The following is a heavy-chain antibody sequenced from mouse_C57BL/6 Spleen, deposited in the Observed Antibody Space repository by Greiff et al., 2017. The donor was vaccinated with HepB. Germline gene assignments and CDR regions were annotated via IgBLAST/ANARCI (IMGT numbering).Heavy chain of an antibody. D-gene: IGHD2-3*01. V-gene: IGHV1-66*01. Sequence: QVQLQQSGPELVKPGASVKISCKASGYSFTSYYIHWVKQRPGQGLEWIGWIYPGSGNTKYNEKFKGKATLTADTSSSTAYMQLSSLTSEDSAVYYCARRGGYYQAWSAYWGQGTLVTVSA. CDR3: ARRGGYYQAWSAY. CDR2: IYPGSGNT. CDR1: GYSFTSYY. J-gene: IGHJ3*01.